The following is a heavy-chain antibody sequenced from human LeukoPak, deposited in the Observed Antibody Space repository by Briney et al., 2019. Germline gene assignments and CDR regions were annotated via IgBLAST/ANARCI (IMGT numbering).Heavy chain of an antibody. D-gene: IGHD2-15*01. CDR2: ISGSGGST. J-gene: IGHJ4*02. CDR3: AKELFLYCSGGSCYSDYFDY. V-gene: IGHV3-23*01. CDR1: GFTFSSYA. Sequence: PGGSLRLSCAASGFTFSSYAMSWVRQAPGKGLEWVSAISGSGGSTYYADSVKGRFTISRDNSKNTLYLQMNSLRAEDTAVYYCAKELFLYCSGGSCYSDYFDYWGQGTLVTVSS.